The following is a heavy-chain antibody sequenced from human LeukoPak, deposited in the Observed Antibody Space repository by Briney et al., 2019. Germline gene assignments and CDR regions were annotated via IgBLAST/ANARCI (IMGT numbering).Heavy chain of an antibody. CDR3: AGSDPLVGAKVY. CDR2: IYTSGST. J-gene: IGHJ4*02. Sequence: KASETLSLTCTVSGGSISSYYWSWIRQPAGKGLEWIGRIYTSGSTNYNPSLKSRVTMSVDTSKNQFSLKLSSVTAADTAVYYCAGSDPLVGAKVYWGQGTLVTVSS. D-gene: IGHD1-26*01. V-gene: IGHV4-4*07. CDR1: GGSISSYY.